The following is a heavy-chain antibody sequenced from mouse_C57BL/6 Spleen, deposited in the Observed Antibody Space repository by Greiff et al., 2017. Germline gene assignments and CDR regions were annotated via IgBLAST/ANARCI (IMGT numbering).Heavy chain of an antibody. CDR1: GFTFSDYG. J-gene: IGHJ4*01. CDR2: ISSGSSTI. D-gene: IGHD1-1*01. V-gene: IGHV5-17*01. CDR3: ASHYYYGSGYDAMDY. Sequence: EVQGVESGGGLVKPGGSLKLSCAASGFTFSDYGMHWVRQAPEKGLEWVAYISSGSSTIYYADKVKGRFTISRDNAKNTLFLQMTSLRSEDTAMYYCASHYYYGSGYDAMDYWGQGTSVTVSS.